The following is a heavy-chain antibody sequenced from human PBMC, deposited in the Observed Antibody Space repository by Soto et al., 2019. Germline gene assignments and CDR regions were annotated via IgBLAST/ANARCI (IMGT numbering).Heavy chain of an antibody. J-gene: IGHJ6*02. V-gene: IGHV3-74*03. D-gene: IGHD6-13*01. Sequence: EMQLVESGGGLVQHGGSLRLSCAASGFTLSNYWMYWVRQAPGKGLVWVSRVNNDGTDTTHADSVKGRFTISRDNAENTLYLQMNSLRAEDTAVYYYARGGLQHALDVWGQGSTVTVSS. CDR2: VNNDGTDT. CDR3: ARGGLQHALDV. CDR1: GFTLSNYW.